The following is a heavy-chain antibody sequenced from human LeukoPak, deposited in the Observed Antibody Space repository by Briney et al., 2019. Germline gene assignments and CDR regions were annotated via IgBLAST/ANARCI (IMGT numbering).Heavy chain of an antibody. CDR1: GGTLSDYA. D-gene: IGHD3-22*01. J-gene: IGHJ2*01. V-gene: IGHV1-69*13. CDR2: IIPMVGTA. CDR3: APTSNFCDSSGPWGYFDL. Sequence: ASVKVSCKASGGTLSDYALNWVRQAPRQGLEWMGGIIPMVGTANYGQTFAGRVTIIADESTNTAHMELIGLRSEDTAVYYCAPTSNFCDSSGPWGYFDLWGRGTLVTVSS.